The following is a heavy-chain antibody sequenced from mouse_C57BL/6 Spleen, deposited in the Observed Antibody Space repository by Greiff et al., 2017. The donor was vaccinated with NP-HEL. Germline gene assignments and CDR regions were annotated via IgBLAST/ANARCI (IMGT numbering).Heavy chain of an antibody. CDR2: IRLKSDNYAT. Sequence: EVKLQESGGGLVQPGGSMKLSCVASGFTFSNYWMNWVRQSPEKGLEWVAQIRLKSDNYATHYAESVKGRFTISRDDSKSSVYLQMNNLRAEDTGIYYCTEGTMVTTGFDYWGQGTTLTVSS. CDR1: GFTFSNYW. V-gene: IGHV6-3*01. D-gene: IGHD2-2*01. J-gene: IGHJ2*01. CDR3: TEGTMVTTGFDY.